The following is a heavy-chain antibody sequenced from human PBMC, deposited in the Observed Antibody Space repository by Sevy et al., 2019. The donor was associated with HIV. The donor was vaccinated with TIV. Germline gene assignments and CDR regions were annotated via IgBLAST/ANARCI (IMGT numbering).Heavy chain of an antibody. D-gene: IGHD3-16*01. Sequence: GGSLRLSCAASGFSFSSYGMHWVRQAPGKGLEWMSYIQYDGSNKDYGDSVKGRFTISRDNSKNTLYLQMNGLRGEDTAVFYCVKEGGGEGGDHWGQGTLVTVSS. CDR1: GFSFSSYG. CDR3: VKEGGGEGGDH. V-gene: IGHV3-30*02. J-gene: IGHJ4*02. CDR2: IQYDGSNK.